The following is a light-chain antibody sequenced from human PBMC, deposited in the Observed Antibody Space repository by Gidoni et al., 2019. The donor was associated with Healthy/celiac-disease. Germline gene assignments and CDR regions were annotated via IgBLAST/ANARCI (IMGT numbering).Light chain of an antibody. V-gene: IGKV4-1*01. CDR3: QQYYSTPWT. CDR2: WAS. Sequence: DIVMTQSPDSLAVSLGERATINCKSSQSVLSSSNNKNYLAWVQQKSGQPPKLLIYWASTRESGVPDRFSGSGSGTDFTLTINSLQAADVAVYYCQQYYSTPWTFGQXTKLEIK. J-gene: IGKJ2*02. CDR1: QSVLSSSNNKNY.